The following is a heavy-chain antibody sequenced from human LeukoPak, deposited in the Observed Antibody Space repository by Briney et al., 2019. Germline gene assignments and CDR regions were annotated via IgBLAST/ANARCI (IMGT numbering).Heavy chain of an antibody. Sequence: GGSLRLSCAASGLTFSSYWMSWVRQAPGKGLEWVANIKQDGSEKYYVDSVKGRFTISRDNAKNSLYLQMNSLRAEDTAVYYCARDLMVRGNNWFDPWGQGTLVTVSS. J-gene: IGHJ5*02. CDR2: IKQDGSEK. D-gene: IGHD3-10*01. CDR1: GLTFSSYW. CDR3: ARDLMVRGNNWFDP. V-gene: IGHV3-7*01.